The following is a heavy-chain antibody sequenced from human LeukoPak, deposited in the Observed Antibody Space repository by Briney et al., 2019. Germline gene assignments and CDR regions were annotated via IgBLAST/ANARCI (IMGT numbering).Heavy chain of an antibody. CDR3: ARDRHDFLSGYDYNWFDP. CDR2: IKQDGSEK. Sequence: GGSLRLACAASGFTFSSYWMSWVRQAPGKGLEWVANIKQDGSEKYYVDSVKGRFTISRDNAKNSLYLQMNSLRAEDTAVYYCARDRHDFLSGYDYNWFDPWGQGTLVTVSS. CDR1: GFTFSSYW. D-gene: IGHD3-3*01. J-gene: IGHJ5*02. V-gene: IGHV3-7*01.